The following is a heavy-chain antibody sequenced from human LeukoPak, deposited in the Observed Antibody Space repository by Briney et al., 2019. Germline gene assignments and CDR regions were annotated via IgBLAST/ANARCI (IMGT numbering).Heavy chain of an antibody. CDR2: IIPIFGTA. CDR3: ARAIGDGYNYLDY. CDR1: GGTFSSYA. D-gene: IGHD5-24*01. J-gene: IGHJ4*02. Sequence: GASVKVSCKASGGTFSSYAISWVRPAPGQGLEWMGGIIPIFGTANYAQKFQGRVTITADESTSTAYMELSSLRSEDTAVYYCARAIGDGYNYLDYWGQGTLVTVSS. V-gene: IGHV1-69*13.